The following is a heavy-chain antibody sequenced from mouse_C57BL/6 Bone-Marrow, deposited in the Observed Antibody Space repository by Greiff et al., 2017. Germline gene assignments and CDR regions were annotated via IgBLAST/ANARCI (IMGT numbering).Heavy chain of an antibody. CDR3: ARYDGYYYFDY. Sequence: QVQLQQPGAELVMPGASVKLSCKVSGYTFTSYWMHWVKQRPGQGLEWIGEIDPSDSYTNYNQKFKGKSTLTVDKSSSTAYMQLSSLTSDDSAVYYCARYDGYYYFDYWGQGTTLTVSS. D-gene: IGHD2-3*01. CDR1: GYTFTSYW. CDR2: IDPSDSYT. J-gene: IGHJ2*01. V-gene: IGHV1-69*01.